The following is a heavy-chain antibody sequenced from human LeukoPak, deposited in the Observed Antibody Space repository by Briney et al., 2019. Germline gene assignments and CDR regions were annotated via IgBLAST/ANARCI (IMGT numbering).Heavy chain of an antibody. CDR1: GYTFTTYG. V-gene: IGHV1-18*01. CDR2: ISAYNGDT. CDR3: VSNTGSDSSGYAY. J-gene: IGHJ4*02. Sequence: ASVKVSCKASGYTFTTYGITWVRQAPGQGLEWMGWISAYNGDTNYAQNLQGRVTITTDTSTSTAYMELRSLRSDDTAVYYCVSNTGSDSSGYAYWGQGTLVTVSS. D-gene: IGHD3-22*01.